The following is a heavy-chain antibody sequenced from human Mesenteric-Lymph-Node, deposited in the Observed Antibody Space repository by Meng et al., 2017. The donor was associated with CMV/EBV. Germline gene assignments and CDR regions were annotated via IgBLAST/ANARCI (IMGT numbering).Heavy chain of an antibody. CDR3: ARRGSGQDFDY. J-gene: IGHJ4*02. Sequence: ISCKGSGYNFTSNWIGWVRQMPGKGLEWMGNIYPGDSDTRYSPSFKGQVTISADKSISTAYLQWSNLKASDTAIYYCARRGSGQDFDYWGLGTLVTVSS. CDR2: IYPGDSDT. V-gene: IGHV5-51*01. CDR1: GYNFTSNW.